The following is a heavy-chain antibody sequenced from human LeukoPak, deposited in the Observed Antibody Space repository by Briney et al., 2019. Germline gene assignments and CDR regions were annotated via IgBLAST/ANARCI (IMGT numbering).Heavy chain of an antibody. Sequence: ASVKVSCKASGYTFTSYGINWVRQAPGQGLEWMGWISAYNGNTNYAQKLQGRVTITTDTSTSTAYMELRSLRSDDTAVYYCARDWEDIVVVPAADETYTWFDPWGQGTLVTVSS. CDR1: GYTFTSYG. D-gene: IGHD2-2*01. J-gene: IGHJ5*02. CDR3: ARDWEDIVVVPAADETYTWFDP. CDR2: ISAYNGNT. V-gene: IGHV1-18*04.